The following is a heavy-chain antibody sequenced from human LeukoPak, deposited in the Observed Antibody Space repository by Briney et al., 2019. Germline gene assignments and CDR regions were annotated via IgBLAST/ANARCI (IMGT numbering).Heavy chain of an antibody. D-gene: IGHD6-19*01. J-gene: IGHJ6*02. CDR1: GGSISSSNW. Sequence: PSGTLSLTCAVSGGSISSSNWWSWVRQPPGKGLEWIGEIYHSGSTNYNPSLKSRVTISVDKSKNQFSLKLSSVTAADTAVYYCALIVAGTGYYYYGMDVWGQGTTVTVSS. V-gene: IGHV4-4*02. CDR2: IYHSGST. CDR3: ALIVAGTGYYYYGMDV.